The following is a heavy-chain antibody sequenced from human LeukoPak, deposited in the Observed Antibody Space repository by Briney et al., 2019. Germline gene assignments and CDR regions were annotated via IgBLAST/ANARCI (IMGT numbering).Heavy chain of an antibody. V-gene: IGHV4-61*01. CDR3: ARVRAGVLRFLEWLAFDY. CDR2: IYYSGST. J-gene: IGHJ4*02. CDR1: GGSISSSSYY. D-gene: IGHD3-3*01. Sequence: SETLSLTCTVSGGSISSSSYYWSWIRQPPGKGLEWIGYIYYSGSTNYNPSLKSRVTISVDTSKNQFSLKLSSVTAADTAVYYCARVRAGVLRFLEWLAFDYWGQGTLVTVSS.